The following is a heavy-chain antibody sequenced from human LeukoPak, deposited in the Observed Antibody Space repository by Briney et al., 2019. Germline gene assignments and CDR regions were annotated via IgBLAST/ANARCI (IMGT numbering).Heavy chain of an antibody. CDR3: ARGSTQYSSGWYGLDY. Sequence: GGSLRLSCAASGFTFSSYWMHWVRQAPGKGLVWVSRVNSDGSSTTYADSVKGRFTISRDNAKNTLYLQMNSLRAEDTAVYYCARGSTQYSSGWYGLDYWGQGTLVTISS. V-gene: IGHV3-74*01. CDR2: VNSDGSST. CDR1: GFTFSSYW. J-gene: IGHJ4*02. D-gene: IGHD6-19*01.